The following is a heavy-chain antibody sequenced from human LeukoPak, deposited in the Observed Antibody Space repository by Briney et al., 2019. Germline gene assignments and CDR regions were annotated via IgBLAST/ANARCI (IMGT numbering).Heavy chain of an antibody. CDR2: ISAYNGNT. CDR1: GYTFTSYG. V-gene: IGHV1-18*01. D-gene: IGHD7-27*01. Sequence: GASVKVSCKASGYTFTSYGISWVRQAPGQGLEWMGWISAYNGNTNYAQKLQGRVTMTTDTSTSTAYMELRSLRSDDTAVYYCARLFTNWGDYYYYYYMDVWGKGTTVTISS. J-gene: IGHJ6*03. CDR3: ARLFTNWGDYYYYYYMDV.